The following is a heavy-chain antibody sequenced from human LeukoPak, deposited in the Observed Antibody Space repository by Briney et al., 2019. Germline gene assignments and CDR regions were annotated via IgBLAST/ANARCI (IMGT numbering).Heavy chain of an antibody. CDR3: ARGTPHIAAAGLIDY. Sequence: GGSLRLSCAASGFTFSSYWMHWVRQAPGKGLVWVSRINSDGSSTSYADSVKGRFTISRDNAKNTLYLQMNSLRAEDTAVYYCARGTPHIAAAGLIDYWGQGTLVTVSS. CDR2: INSDGSST. J-gene: IGHJ4*02. CDR1: GFTFSSYW. V-gene: IGHV3-74*01. D-gene: IGHD6-13*01.